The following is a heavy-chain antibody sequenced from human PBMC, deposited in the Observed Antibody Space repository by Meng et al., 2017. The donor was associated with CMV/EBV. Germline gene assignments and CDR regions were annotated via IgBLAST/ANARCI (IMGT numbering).Heavy chain of an antibody. J-gene: IGHJ4*02. CDR3: AKEVVAGYFDY. D-gene: IGHD6-19*01. V-gene: IGHV3-30*02. CDR2: IRYDGSNK. Sequence: QVQLVESGGGVVQPGGSLRLSCAAFGFTFSSYGMHWVRQAPGKGLEWVAFIRYDGSNKYYADSVKGRFTISRDNSKNTLYLQMNSLRAEDTAVYYCAKEVVAGYFDYWGQGTLVTVSS. CDR1: GFTFSSYG.